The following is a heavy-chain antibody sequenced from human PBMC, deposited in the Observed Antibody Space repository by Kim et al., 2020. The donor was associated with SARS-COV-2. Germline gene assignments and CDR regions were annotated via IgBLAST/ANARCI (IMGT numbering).Heavy chain of an antibody. D-gene: IGHD3-22*01. J-gene: IGHJ5*02. CDR1: GGSISSSSYY. Sequence: SETLSLTCTVSGGSISSSSYYWGWIRQPPGKGLEWIGSIYYSGSTYYNPSLKSRVTISVDTSKNQFSLKLSSVTAADTAVYYCARIPFISSGYYPHERFDPWGQGTLVTVSS. V-gene: IGHV4-39*01. CDR2: IYYSGST. CDR3: ARIPFISSGYYPHERFDP.